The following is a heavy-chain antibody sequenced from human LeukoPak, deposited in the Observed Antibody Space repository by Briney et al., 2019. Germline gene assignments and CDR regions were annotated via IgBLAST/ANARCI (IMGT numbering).Heavy chain of an antibody. D-gene: IGHD1-26*01. CDR3: ARDWDGSYFPLADY. CDR2: ISSSSYI. V-gene: IGHV3-21*01. J-gene: IGHJ4*02. Sequence: GGSLRLSCAASGFTFSSYSMNWVRQAPGKGLEWVSSISSSSYIYYADSVKGRFTISRDNAKNSLYLQMNSLRAEDTAVYYCARDWDGSYFPLADYWGQGTLVTVSS. CDR1: GFTFSSYS.